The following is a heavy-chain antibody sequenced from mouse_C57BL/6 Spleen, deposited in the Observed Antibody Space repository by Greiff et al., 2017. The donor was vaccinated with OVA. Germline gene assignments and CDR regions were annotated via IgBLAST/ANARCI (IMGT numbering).Heavy chain of an antibody. CDR2: INPSSGYT. CDR1: GYTFTSYT. CDR3: ARWDYGYAMDY. Sequence: VQLQESGAELARPGASVKMSCKASGYTFTSYTMHWVKQRPGQGLEWIGYINPSSGYTKYNQKFKDKATLTADKSSSTAYMQLSSLTSEDSAVYYCARWDYGYAMDYWGQGTSVTVSS. D-gene: IGHD1-1*01. V-gene: IGHV1-4*01. J-gene: IGHJ4*01.